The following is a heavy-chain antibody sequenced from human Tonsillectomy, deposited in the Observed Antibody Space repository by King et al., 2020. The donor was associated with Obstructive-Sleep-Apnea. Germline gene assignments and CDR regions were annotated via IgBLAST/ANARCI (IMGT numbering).Heavy chain of an antibody. CDR2: ISYDGSNK. V-gene: IGHV3-30*14. CDR1: GFTFSSYA. Sequence: QLVQSGGGVVQPGRSLRLSCAASGFTFSSYAMYWVRQAPGKGLEGVADISYDGSNKYYADSVKGRFTITRDNSKNTLYLQMNSLRAEDTAVYYCARDLNIVVVVAATQPGQDYYGMDVWGPGTTVTVSS. D-gene: IGHD2-15*01. J-gene: IGHJ6*02. CDR3: ARDLNIVVVVAATQPGQDYYGMDV.